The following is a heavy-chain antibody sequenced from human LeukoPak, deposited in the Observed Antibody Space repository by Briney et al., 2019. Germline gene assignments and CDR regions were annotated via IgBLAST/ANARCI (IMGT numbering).Heavy chain of an antibody. CDR2: IHYSGGIT. D-gene: IGHD1-26*01. CDR1: GGSISSYY. J-gene: IGHJ4*02. Sequence: PSETLSLTCTVSGGSISSYYWSWIRQPPGKGLEWIGYIHYSGGITYYNPSLKSRVTMSVDTSKNQFSLKLSSVTAADTAVYYCARDRTASGSYWGGEYYFDYWGQGTLVTVSS. V-gene: IGHV4-59*12. CDR3: ARDRTASGSYWGGEYYFDY.